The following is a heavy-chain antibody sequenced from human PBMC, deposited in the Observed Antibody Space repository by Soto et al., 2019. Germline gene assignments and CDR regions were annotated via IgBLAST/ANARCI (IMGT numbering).Heavy chain of an antibody. CDR3: AREDSKKPYGMDV. J-gene: IGHJ6*02. CDR2: LYPGDSDT. CDR1: GYSFTSYW. Sequence: PGESLQISCKGSGYSFTSYWIGWVRQMPGKGLEWMGILYPGDSDTRYSPSFQGQVTISADKSISTAYLQWSSLKASDTAMYYCAREDSKKPYGMDVWGQGTTVTVSS. V-gene: IGHV5-51*01.